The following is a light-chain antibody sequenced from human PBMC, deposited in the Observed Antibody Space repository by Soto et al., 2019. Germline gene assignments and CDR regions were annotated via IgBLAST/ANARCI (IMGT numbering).Light chain of an antibody. Sequence: DIVMTQSPDSLAVSLGERATINCKSSQSVLYSSNNKNYLAWYQQKPGQPPKLLIYWASTRESGVHDRFSGSGSGTDFTLTISSLQAEDVAVYYCTQYYRIPLTFGGGTKVDIK. CDR1: QSVLYSSNNKNY. J-gene: IGKJ4*01. CDR3: TQYYRIPLT. V-gene: IGKV4-1*01. CDR2: WAS.